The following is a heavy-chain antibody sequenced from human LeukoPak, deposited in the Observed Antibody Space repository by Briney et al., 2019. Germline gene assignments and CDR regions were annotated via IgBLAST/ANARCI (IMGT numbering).Heavy chain of an antibody. CDR3: ARGPVRTHGMDV. CDR1: GYTFSSYD. J-gene: IGHJ6*02. V-gene: IGHV1-8*01. CDR2: KNPNSGRT. Sequence: GASVKVSCKASGYTFSSYDINWVRQGTGQGLEWMGWKNPNSGRTGFAQKFQGRLTMTTDTSISTAYMELSSLTSEDTAVYYCARGPVRTHGMDVWGQGTTVTVSS.